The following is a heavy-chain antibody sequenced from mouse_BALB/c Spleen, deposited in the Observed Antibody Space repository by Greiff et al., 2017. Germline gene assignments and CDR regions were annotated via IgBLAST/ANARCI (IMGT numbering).Heavy chain of an antibody. J-gene: IGHJ4*01. CDR1: GFTFSSYG. V-gene: IGHV5-6*02. CDR3: ARRGIGTTPHYAMDY. D-gene: IGHD2-14*01. Sequence: EVKLMESGGDLVKPGGSLKLSCAASGFTFSSYGMSWVRQTPDKRLEWVATISSGGSYTYYPDSVKGRFTISRDNAKNTLYLQMSSLKSEDTAMYYCARRGIGTTPHYAMDYWGQGTSVTVSS. CDR2: ISSGGSYT.